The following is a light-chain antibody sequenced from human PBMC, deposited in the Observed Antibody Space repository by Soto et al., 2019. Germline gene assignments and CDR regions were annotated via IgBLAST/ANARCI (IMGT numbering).Light chain of an antibody. V-gene: IGLV2-14*01. CDR3: SSHSTNDILVV. CDR1: SSDVGGYNY. J-gene: IGLJ2*01. CDR2: EVS. Sequence: QSALTQPASVSGSPGQSITISCTGTSSDVGGYNYVSWYQQNPGKAPKLMIYEVSNRPSGVSNRFSGSKSGNTASLTISGLQAEDEADYYCSSHSTNDILVVVGGGTKLTVL.